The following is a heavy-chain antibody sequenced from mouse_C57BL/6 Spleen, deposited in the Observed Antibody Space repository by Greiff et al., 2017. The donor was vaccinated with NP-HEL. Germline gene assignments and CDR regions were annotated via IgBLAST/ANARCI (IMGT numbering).Heavy chain of an antibody. CDR2: INPDSSTI. Sequence: EASGIDFSRYWMSWVRRAPGKGLEWIGEINPDSSTINYAPSLKDKFIISRDNAKNTLYLQMSKVRSEDTALYYCARRVYYYGSSGGYWYFDVWGTGTTVTVSS. CDR3: ARRVYYYGSSGGYWYFDV. V-gene: IGHV4-1*01. CDR1: GIDFSRYW. J-gene: IGHJ1*03. D-gene: IGHD1-1*01.